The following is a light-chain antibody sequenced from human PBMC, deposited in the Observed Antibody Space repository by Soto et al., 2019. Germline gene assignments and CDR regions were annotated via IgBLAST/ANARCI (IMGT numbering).Light chain of an antibody. CDR1: QSVSSN. Sequence: EIVMTQSPATLSVSPGERASLSCRASQSVSSNLAWYKQKPGQAPRLLIYGESTRATGIPARFSGSGSGTEFTLTISSLEPEDFAVYYCQQRSNWPTFGQGRLLAVK. J-gene: IGKJ5*01. V-gene: IGKV3-15*01. CDR2: GES. CDR3: QQRSNWPT.